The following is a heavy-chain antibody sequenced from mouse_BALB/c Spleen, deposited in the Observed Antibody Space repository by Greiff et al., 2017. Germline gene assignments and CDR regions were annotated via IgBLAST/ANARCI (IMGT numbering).Heavy chain of an antibody. CDR1: GYAFSSYW. Sequence: QVQLQQSGAELVRPGSSVKISCKASGYAFSSYWMNWVKQRPGQGLEWIGQIYPGDGDTNYNGKFKGKATLTADKSSSTAYMQLSSLTSEDSAVYFCARRGYYRYDPYYFDYWGQGTTLTVS. V-gene: IGHV1-80*01. CDR3: ARRGYYRYDPYYFDY. J-gene: IGHJ2*01. D-gene: IGHD2-14*01. CDR2: IYPGDGDT.